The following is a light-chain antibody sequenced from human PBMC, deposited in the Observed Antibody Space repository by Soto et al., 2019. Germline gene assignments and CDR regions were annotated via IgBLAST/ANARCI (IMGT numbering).Light chain of an antibody. J-gene: IGKJ4*01. CDR3: QQFSSYPLT. Sequence: EIVITESPCTLALSPGKRVSLSCRASQSVSSHLAWYQQKPGQAPRLLIYDASTRATGIPARFSGGGSGTDFTLTISRLEPEDFAVYYCQQFSSYPLTFGGGTKVDIK. CDR2: DAS. V-gene: IGKV3-20*01. CDR1: QSVSSH.